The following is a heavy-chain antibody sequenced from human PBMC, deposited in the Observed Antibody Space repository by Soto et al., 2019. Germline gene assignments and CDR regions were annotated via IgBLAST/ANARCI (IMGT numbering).Heavy chain of an antibody. D-gene: IGHD6-19*01. J-gene: IGHJ4*02. CDR3: ARVSGWFTTAYFGS. V-gene: IGHV4-39*02. CDR2: ISYTGTT. CDR1: GGSMSSTSFY. Sequence: PSETLSLTCTVSGGSMSSTSFYWDWIRQSPGKGLEWIGSISYTGTTFYTPSLKSRVTMSVDTSKNHFSLKMSSVTAADTAVYYCARVSGWFTTAYFGSWGQGTLVTVSS.